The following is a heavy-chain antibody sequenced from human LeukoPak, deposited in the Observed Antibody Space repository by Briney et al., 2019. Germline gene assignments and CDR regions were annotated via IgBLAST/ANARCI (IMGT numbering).Heavy chain of an antibody. J-gene: IGHJ4*02. V-gene: IGHV3-30*18. CDR3: AKGGCSWYLYYFDY. CDR1: GFTFSSYG. D-gene: IGHD6-13*01. Sequence: PGGSLRLSCAASGFTFSSYGIHWVRQAPGKGLEWVAVISYDGSNKYYADSVKGRFTISRDNSKNTLYLQMNSLRAEDTAVYYCAKGGCSWYLYYFDYWGQGTLVTVSS. CDR2: ISYDGSNK.